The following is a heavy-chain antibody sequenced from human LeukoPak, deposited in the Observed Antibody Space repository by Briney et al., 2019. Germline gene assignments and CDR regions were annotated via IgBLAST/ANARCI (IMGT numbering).Heavy chain of an antibody. J-gene: IGHJ4*02. CDR2: ISSSSSYI. V-gene: IGHV3-21*01. Sequence: GGSLRLSCAASGFTFSSYSMNWVRQAPGKGLEWVSSISSSSSYIYYADSVKGRFTISRDNAKNSLYLQMNSLRAEDTAVYYCARGIRDIVVVPAAMLHYWGQGTLVTVSS. CDR3: ARGIRDIVVVPAAMLHY. D-gene: IGHD2-2*01. CDR1: GFTFSSYS.